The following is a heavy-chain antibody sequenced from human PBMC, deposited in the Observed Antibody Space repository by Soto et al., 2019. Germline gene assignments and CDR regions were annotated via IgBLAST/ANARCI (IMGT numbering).Heavy chain of an antibody. CDR2: ISGSGGST. CDR1: GFTFSSYA. D-gene: IGHD3-22*01. V-gene: IGHV3-23*01. J-gene: IGHJ4*02. CDR3: AKDGEYDYDSSGYYYFDY. Sequence: GGSLRLSCAASGFTFSSYAMSWVRQAPGKGLEWVSAISGSGGSTYYADSVKGRFTISRDNSKNTLYLQMNSLRAEDTAVYYCAKDGEYDYDSSGYYYFDYWGQGTLVTVSS.